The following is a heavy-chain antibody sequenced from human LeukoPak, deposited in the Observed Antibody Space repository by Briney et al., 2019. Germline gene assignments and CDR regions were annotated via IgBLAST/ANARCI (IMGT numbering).Heavy chain of an antibody. CDR1: GFTFSSYA. V-gene: IGHV3-48*01. Sequence: GGSLRLSCAASGFTFSSYAMSWVRQAPGKGLEWVSYISSSSSSIYYADSVKGRFTISRDNAKNSLYLQMNSLRAEDTAVYYCARSYQDTINYYMDVWGKGTTVTVSS. J-gene: IGHJ6*03. CDR3: ARSYQDTINYYMDV. D-gene: IGHD5-12*01. CDR2: ISSSSSSI.